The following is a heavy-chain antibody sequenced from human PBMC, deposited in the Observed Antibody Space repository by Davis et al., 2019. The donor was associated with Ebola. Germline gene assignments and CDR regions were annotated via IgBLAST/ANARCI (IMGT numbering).Heavy chain of an antibody. CDR1: GFAFINYN. CDR3: ARETPISSRSDW. V-gene: IGHV3-48*01. J-gene: IGHJ4*02. CDR2: ITTNGWST. D-gene: IGHD2-2*01. Sequence: PGGSLRLSCTASGFAFINYNMNWVRQAPGKGLEWVSSITTNGWSTYYADSVKGRFIISRDNAKNSLFLQMHSLRGDDTAVYFGARETPISSRSDWWGQGTLVTVSS.